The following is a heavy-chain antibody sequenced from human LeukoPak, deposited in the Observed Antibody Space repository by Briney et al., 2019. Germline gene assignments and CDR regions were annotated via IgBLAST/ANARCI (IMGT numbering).Heavy chain of an antibody. CDR1: GGSISSGSYY. Sequence: PSETLSLTCTVSGGSISSGSYYWSWIRQPAGKGLEWIGRIYTSGSTNYNPSLKSRVTISVDTSKNQFSLKLSSVTAADTAVYYCARAWWGFLKRWGQGTLVTVSS. J-gene: IGHJ4*02. D-gene: IGHD2-15*01. CDR3: ARAWWGFLKR. CDR2: IYTSGST. V-gene: IGHV4-61*02.